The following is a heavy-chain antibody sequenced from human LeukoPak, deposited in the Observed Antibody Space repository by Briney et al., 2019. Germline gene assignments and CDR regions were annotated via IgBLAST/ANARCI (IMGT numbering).Heavy chain of an antibody. J-gene: IGHJ4*02. Sequence: ASVTVSFTASGYTFTSYAMNWVRQAPGQGLEWMGIINPSGGSTSYAQKFQGRVTMTRDTSTSTVYMELSSLRSEDTAVYYCARDILSSTYDSSGYSDYWGQGTLVTVSS. D-gene: IGHD3-22*01. CDR1: GYTFTSYA. V-gene: IGHV1-46*01. CDR3: ARDILSSTYDSSGYSDY. CDR2: INPSGGST.